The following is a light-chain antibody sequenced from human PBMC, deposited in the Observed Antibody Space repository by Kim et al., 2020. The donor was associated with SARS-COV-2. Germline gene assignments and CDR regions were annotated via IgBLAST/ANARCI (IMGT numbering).Light chain of an antibody. J-gene: IGLJ3*02. Sequence: GPGVTTSCPGTATNVGGYYYFSYYQLPGAAPTLLIIRKTSRPSGVLDRFSGSKTGTSASLAISGLLSEDEDDYYCATWDTSLSGGVFGGGTQLTVL. CDR2: RKT. CDR3: ATWDTSLSGGV. V-gene: IGLV1-47*01. CDR1: ATNVGGYY.